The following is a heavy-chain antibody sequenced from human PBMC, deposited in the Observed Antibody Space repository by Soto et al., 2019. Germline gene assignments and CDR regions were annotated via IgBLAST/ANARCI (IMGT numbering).Heavy chain of an antibody. Sequence: SETLSLTCTASGACISIYYWGLIRQPPGKGLEWIGYFFYSGSTNYNPSPKSRVTISVDTSKNQFSLQLNSVTPEDTAVYYCATASYVSSGSNWFDPWGQGTLVTVSS. J-gene: IGHJ5*02. D-gene: IGHD3-22*01. CDR3: ATASYVSSGSNWFDP. CDR1: GACISIYY. V-gene: IGHV4-59*12. CDR2: FFYSGST.